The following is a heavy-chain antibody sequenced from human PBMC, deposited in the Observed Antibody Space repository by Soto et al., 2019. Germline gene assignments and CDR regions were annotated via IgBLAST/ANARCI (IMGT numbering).Heavy chain of an antibody. V-gene: IGHV4-59*08. CDR1: GDSISSYY. Sequence: SETLSLTCTVSGDSISSYYWSWIRQPPGKGLEWIGYIYYSGSTNYNPSLRGRVTISVDTSKNQFSLKLSSVTAADTAVYYCARHGRYSELTWFDPWGQGTLVTVS. J-gene: IGHJ5*02. CDR3: ARHGRYSELTWFDP. D-gene: IGHD1-26*01. CDR2: IYYSGST.